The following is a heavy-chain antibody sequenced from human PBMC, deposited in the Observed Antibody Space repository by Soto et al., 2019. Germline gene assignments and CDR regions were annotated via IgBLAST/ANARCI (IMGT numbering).Heavy chain of an antibody. CDR3: ARSPGVTHPQEEGYGYNSQDYYYGLDV. CDR1: GGPVSGYY. V-gene: IGHV4-34*01. CDR2: INHRGST. Sequence: SETLSLTCPVYGGPVSGYYWSWIRQPPWKGLEWIGGLAAINHRGSTNYNQSPSSRVSISVYTSNNQLSLKLSSVTAPYTAGYYCARSPGVTHPQEEGYGYNSQDYYYGLDVWGQGTSVTVSS. J-gene: IGHJ6*02. D-gene: IGHD5-12*01.